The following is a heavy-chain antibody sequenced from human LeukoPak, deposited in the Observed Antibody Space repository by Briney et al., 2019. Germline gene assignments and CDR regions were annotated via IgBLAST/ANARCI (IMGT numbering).Heavy chain of an antibody. V-gene: IGHV4-39*07. Sequence: SETLSLTCTVSGGSISSCSYYWGWIRQPPGKGLEWIGSIYYSGSTYYNPSLKSRVTISVDTSKDQFSLKLSSVTAADTAVYYCARGSHYYGSGSYTYWGQGTLVTVSS. J-gene: IGHJ4*02. CDR2: IYYSGST. CDR1: GGSISSCSYY. D-gene: IGHD3-10*01. CDR3: ARGSHYYGSGSYTY.